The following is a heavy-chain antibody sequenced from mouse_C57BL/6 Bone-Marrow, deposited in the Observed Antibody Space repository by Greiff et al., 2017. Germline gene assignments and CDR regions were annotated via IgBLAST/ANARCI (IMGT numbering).Heavy chain of an antibody. V-gene: IGHV1-50*01. J-gene: IGHJ4*01. CDR3: ARDYYGSSYLYAMDY. Sequence: QVQLQQSGAELVKPGASVKLSCKASGYTFTSYWMQWVKQRPGQGLEWIGEIDPSDSYTNYNQKLKGKAKLTVNTYSSTAYMQLSSLTSEDSAVYYCARDYYGSSYLYAMDYWGQGTSVTVSS. D-gene: IGHD1-1*01. CDR1: GYTFTSYW. CDR2: IDPSDSYT.